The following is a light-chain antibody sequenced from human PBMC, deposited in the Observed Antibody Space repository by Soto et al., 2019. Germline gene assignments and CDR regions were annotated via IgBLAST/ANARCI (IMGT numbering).Light chain of an antibody. CDR1: SSNIGAGYD. CDR3: QSYDTNLSGVI. CDR2: VNT. Sequence: QSSLTQPPSLSGAPGQRVTISCTGSSSNIGAGYDVHWYQQLPGTAPKLLIYVNTNRPSGVPDRFSGSKSGTSASLAIAGLQAEDEAEYYCQSYDTNLSGVIFGGGTQLTVL. J-gene: IGLJ7*01. V-gene: IGLV1-40*01.